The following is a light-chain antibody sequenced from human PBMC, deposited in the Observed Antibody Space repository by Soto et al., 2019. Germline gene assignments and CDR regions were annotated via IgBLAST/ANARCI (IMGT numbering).Light chain of an antibody. Sequence: DIQMTQSPSSLSASVGDRVTITCRASQDISTYLNWYQKKSGKAPKLLIYAASTFQSGVPSRFSGSGSGTDFTLTISSLQPEDFATYYCQQSFSTPPTFGQVTKLEIE. V-gene: IGKV1-39*01. CDR1: QDISTY. CDR2: AAS. J-gene: IGKJ2*01. CDR3: QQSFSTPPT.